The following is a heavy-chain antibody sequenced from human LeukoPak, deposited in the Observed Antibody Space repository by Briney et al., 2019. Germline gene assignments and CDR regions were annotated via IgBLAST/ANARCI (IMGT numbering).Heavy chain of an antibody. J-gene: IGHJ4*02. Sequence: GGSLRLSCAASGFSFSVYEMHWVRQAPGKGLEWISDISSSGTTTYYADSVKGRFTISRDNAKNSLYLQMNSLRAADTAVYYCTTLTVASSFDYWGQGTLVTVSS. CDR2: ISSSGTTT. CDR3: TTLTVASSFDY. V-gene: IGHV3-48*03. D-gene: IGHD6-19*01. CDR1: GFSFSVYE.